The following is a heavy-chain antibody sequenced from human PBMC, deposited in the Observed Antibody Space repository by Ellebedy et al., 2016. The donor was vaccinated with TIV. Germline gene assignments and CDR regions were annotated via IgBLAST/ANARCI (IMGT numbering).Heavy chain of an antibody. CDR2: IYPGDSYS. Sequence: GESLKISXQASGYNFNTYWIAWVRQMPGKGLECLGIIYPGDSYSKYSPSFQGQVTMSVDKSISTAYLQWRSLKASDTATYYCVTKGVHILTGYTQPFDYWGQGTLVTVSS. D-gene: IGHD3-9*01. CDR1: GYNFNTYW. CDR3: VTKGVHILTGYTQPFDY. J-gene: IGHJ4*02. V-gene: IGHV5-51*01.